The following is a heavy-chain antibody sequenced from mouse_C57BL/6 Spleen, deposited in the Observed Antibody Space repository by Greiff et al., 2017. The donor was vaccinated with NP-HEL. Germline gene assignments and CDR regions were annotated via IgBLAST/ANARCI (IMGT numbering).Heavy chain of an antibody. D-gene: IGHD1-1*01. Sequence: VKLQESGAELVRPGASVTLSCKASGYTFTDYEMHWVKQTPVHGLEWIGAIDPETGGTAYNQKFKGKAILTADKSSSTAYMELRSLTSEDSAVYYCTRGVDYAMDYWGQGTSVTVSS. CDR2: IDPETGGT. CDR1: GYTFTDYE. CDR3: TRGVDYAMDY. J-gene: IGHJ4*01. V-gene: IGHV1-15*01.